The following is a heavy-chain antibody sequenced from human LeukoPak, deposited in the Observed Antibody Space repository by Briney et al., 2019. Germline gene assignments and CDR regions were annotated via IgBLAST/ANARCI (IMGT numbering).Heavy chain of an antibody. V-gene: IGHV4-59*01. D-gene: IGHD3-10*01. CDR1: RGSITTYY. J-gene: IGHJ5*02. CDR3: ATDRQEGGSGSYWFDP. Sequence: SETLSLTCTVSRGSITTYYWSWIRQPAGKGLEWIGNVYYSGSTTYNPSLKSRVSMSVDMSKNQFSLKLRSVTAADTATYYCATDRQEGGSGSYWFDPWGQGTRVTVSS. CDR2: VYYSGST.